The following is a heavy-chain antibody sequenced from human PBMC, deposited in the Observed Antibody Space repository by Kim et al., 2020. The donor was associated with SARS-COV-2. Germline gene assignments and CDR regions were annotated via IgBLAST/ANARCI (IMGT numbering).Heavy chain of an antibody. V-gene: IGHV4-31*03. CDR1: GDSITNNGYY. CDR2: IYYSGST. CDR3: ARRSGSYSNDY. J-gene: IGHJ4*02. Sequence: SETLSLTCTVSGDSITNNGYYWSWIRQHPGEGLEYIGYIYYSGSTYYNPSLKDRATISVDTSKNQFSLELSSVTAADTAVYYCARRSGSYSNDYWGQGTLVTVSS. D-gene: IGHD1-26*01.